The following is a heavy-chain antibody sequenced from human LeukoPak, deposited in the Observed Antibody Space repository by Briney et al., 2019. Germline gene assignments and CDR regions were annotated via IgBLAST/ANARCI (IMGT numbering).Heavy chain of an antibody. J-gene: IGHJ4*02. CDR2: IYSGGSA. CDR1: GFTFINAW. Sequence: PGGSLRLSCAASGFTFINAWMAWVRQAPGKGLEWVSVIYSGGSAYYADSVKGRFTISRDDSKNTLYLQMNSLRAEDTAVYYCAKTGNPATGDYWGQGTLVTVSS. D-gene: IGHD1-1*01. CDR3: AKTGNPATGDY. V-gene: IGHV3-53*01.